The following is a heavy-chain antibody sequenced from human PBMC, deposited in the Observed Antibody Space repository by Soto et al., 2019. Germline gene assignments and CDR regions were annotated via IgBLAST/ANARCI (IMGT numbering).Heavy chain of an antibody. CDR2: IWYDGSNK. D-gene: IGHD6-19*01. CDR1: GFTFSSYG. Sequence: QVQLVESGGGVVQPGRSLRLSCAASGFTFSSYGMHWVRQAPGKGLEWVAVIWYDGSNKYYADSVKGRFTISRDNSKNTLYLQMNSLRAEDTAVYYCARSLVAGAFDYWGQGTLVTVSS. CDR3: ARSLVAGAFDY. J-gene: IGHJ4*02. V-gene: IGHV3-33*01.